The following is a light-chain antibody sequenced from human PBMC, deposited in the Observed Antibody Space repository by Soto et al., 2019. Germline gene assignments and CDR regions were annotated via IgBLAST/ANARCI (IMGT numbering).Light chain of an antibody. Sequence: EIVLTQSPGTLSVSPGERATLSCRASQSVSSKLAWYQQKPGQAPRLLIYDTSSRATGIPDRFSGSGSGTDFTLTIRRLEPEDFAVYYCQQYGSSPPITFGQGTQLEIK. J-gene: IGKJ5*01. CDR1: QSVSSK. V-gene: IGKV3-20*01. CDR3: QQYGSSPPIT. CDR2: DTS.